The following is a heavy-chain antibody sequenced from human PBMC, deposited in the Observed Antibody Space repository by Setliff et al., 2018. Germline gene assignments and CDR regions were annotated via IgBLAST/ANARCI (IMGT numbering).Heavy chain of an antibody. CDR3: GRGFSRIEGWGNWFDP. D-gene: IGHD2-15*01. CDR2: IYASWST. V-gene: IGHV4-61*09. Sequence: PSETLSLTCTVSGDSINSRTNYWSWIRQPAGKGPEWIGHIYASWSTNYNPSLKSRVTISLDTSKNRFSLKLSSVTAADTAVYYCGRGFSRIEGWGNWFDPWGQGILVTVSS. J-gene: IGHJ5*02. CDR1: GDSINSRTNY.